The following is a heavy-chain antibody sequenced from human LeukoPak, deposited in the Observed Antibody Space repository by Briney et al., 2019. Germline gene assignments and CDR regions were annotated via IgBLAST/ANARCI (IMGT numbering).Heavy chain of an antibody. J-gene: IGHJ4*02. CDR3: ARDPHLVGYFDY. CDR1: GYTFTSYV. CDR2: INPNSGGT. Sequence: ASVKVSCKASGYTFTSYVMNWVRQAPGQGLEWMGWINPNSGGTNYAQKFQGRVTMTRDTSISTAYMELSRLRSDDTAVYYCARDPHLVGYFDYWGQGTLVTVSS. D-gene: IGHD1-26*01. V-gene: IGHV1-2*02.